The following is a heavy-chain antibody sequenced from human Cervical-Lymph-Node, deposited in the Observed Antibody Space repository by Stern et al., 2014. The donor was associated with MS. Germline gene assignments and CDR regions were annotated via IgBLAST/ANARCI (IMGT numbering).Heavy chain of an antibody. J-gene: IGHJ3*02. CDR1: GFTFSSYG. D-gene: IGHD3-22*01. V-gene: IGHV3-33*01. CDR2: IWYDGSNK. CDR3: ARDHRARYYYDSSDI. Sequence: QVQLGQSGGGVVQPGRSLRLSCAASGFTFSSYGMHWVRQAPGKGLEWVAVIWYDGSNKYYADSVKGRFTISRDNSKNTLYLQMNSLRAEDTAVYYCARDHRARYYYDSSDIWGQGTMVTVSS.